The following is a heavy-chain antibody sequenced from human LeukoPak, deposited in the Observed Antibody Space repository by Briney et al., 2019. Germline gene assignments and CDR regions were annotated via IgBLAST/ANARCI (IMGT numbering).Heavy chain of an antibody. CDR3: ARNRYNWNEIDY. J-gene: IGHJ4*02. CDR1: GGSISSYY. D-gene: IGHD1-20*01. Sequence: SETLSLTCTVSGGSISSYYWSWIRQPAGKGLEWIGRIYTSGSTNYNPSLKSRVTISVDTSKNQFSLKLSSVTAADTAVYYCARNRYNWNEIDYWGQGTLVTVSS. CDR2: IYTSGST. V-gene: IGHV4-4*07.